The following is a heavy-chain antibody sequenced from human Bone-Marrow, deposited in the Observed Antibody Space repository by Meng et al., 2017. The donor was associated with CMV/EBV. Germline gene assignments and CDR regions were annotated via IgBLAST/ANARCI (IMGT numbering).Heavy chain of an antibody. CDR3: ARGDDFWSGYLSSLALDY. CDR1: GGSISSSSYY. V-gene: IGHV4-61*05. Sequence: SETLSLTCTVSGGSISSSSYYWGWIRQPPGKGLEWIGYIYYSGITNYNPSLKSRVTISVDTSKDQFSLKLSSVTAADTAVYYCARGDDFWSGYLSSLALDYWGQGTLVTVSS. D-gene: IGHD3-3*01. J-gene: IGHJ4*02. CDR2: IYYSGIT.